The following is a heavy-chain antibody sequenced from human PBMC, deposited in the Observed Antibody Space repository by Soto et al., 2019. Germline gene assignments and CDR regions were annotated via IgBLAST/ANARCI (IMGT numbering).Heavy chain of an antibody. J-gene: IGHJ6*03. CDR2: ITNNGAST. V-gene: IGHV3-64*02. CDR3: ARDGRLVSGYFDHYMDV. Sequence: GGSLRLSCVASGFIFSDYAMHWVRQAPGKGLEYLSSITNNGASTFYTDSVKDRFIISRDNSKNTLYLQMGSLRVEDMAVYYCARDGRLVSGYFDHYMDVWGKGITVTVSS. D-gene: IGHD5-12*01. CDR1: GFIFSDYA.